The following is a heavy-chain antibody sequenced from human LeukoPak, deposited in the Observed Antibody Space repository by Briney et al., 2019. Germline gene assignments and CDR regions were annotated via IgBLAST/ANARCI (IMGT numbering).Heavy chain of an antibody. CDR2: INPSGGYT. J-gene: IGHJ4*02. Sequence: EASVNVSCKASGYTFSNYYMHWVRQAPGQGLEWMGIINPSGGYTTYAQKFQGRVTMTRDTSTSTVSMGLSSLRSEDTAVYFCARQEDSSGYYYYYWGQGTLVTVSS. D-gene: IGHD3-22*01. CDR3: ARQEDSSGYYYYY. V-gene: IGHV1-46*01. CDR1: GYTFSNYY.